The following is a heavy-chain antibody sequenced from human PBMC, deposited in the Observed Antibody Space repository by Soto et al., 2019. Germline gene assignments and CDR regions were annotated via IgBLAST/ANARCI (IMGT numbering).Heavy chain of an antibody. Sequence: GWSLRLSCASSVFTFISYAMSWVRQAPGKGLEWVSAISGSGGSTYYADSVKGRFTISRDNSKNTLYLQMNSLRAEDTAVYYCAKALTPDYYFDYWGQGTLVTVSS. CDR3: AKALTPDYYFDY. V-gene: IGHV3-23*01. CDR2: ISGSGGST. J-gene: IGHJ4*02. CDR1: VFTFISYA.